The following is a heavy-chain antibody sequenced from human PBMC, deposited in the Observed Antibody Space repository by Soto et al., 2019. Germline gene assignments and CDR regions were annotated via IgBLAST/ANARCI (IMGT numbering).Heavy chain of an antibody. V-gene: IGHV1-69*01. J-gene: IGHJ6*02. D-gene: IGHD3-3*01. CDR3: AKGPYDFWSGYYNVIYGMDV. CDR1: GGTFSSYA. Sequence: QVQLVQSGAEVQKPGSSVKVSCKASGGTFSSYAISWVRQAPGQGLEWMGGIIPIFGTANYAQKFQGRVTITADESTSTAYMELSSLRSEDTAVYYCAKGPYDFWSGYYNVIYGMDVWGQGTTVTVSS. CDR2: IIPIFGTA.